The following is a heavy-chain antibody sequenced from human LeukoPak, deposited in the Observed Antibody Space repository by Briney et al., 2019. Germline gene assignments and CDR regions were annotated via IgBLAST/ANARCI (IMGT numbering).Heavy chain of an antibody. Sequence: GSLRPSRAASGFTRSNHYLSLVRQAPGKGLEWVSVIYSGGSTYYADSVKGRFTISRDNSKNTLYLQMNSLRAEDTAVYYCARDVSGGYDPGYFDYWGQGTLVTVSS. CDR2: IYSGGST. J-gene: IGHJ4*02. CDR3: ARDVSGGYDPGYFDY. D-gene: IGHD5-12*01. V-gene: IGHV3-53*01. CDR1: GFTRSNHY.